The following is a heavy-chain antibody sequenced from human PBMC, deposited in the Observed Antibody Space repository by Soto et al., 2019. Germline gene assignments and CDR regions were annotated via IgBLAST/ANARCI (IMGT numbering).Heavy chain of an antibody. CDR2: IYWDDDK. J-gene: IGHJ4*02. Sequence: QITLNESGPTQVKPRQTLTLTCTFSGFSLTTSGVGVGWIRQSPGKAPEWLALIYWDDDKRYSPSLKSRLTITKATSKNHVVLTMADLDPADTATYFCAHRVLRTVFGLVTTTAIYFDFWGQGTPVAVSS. CDR1: GFSLTTSGVG. D-gene: IGHD3-3*01. CDR3: AHRVLRTVFGLVTTTAIYFDF. V-gene: IGHV2-5*02.